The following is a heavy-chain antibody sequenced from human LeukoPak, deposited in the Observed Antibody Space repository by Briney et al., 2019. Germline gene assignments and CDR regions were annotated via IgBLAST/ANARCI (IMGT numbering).Heavy chain of an antibody. CDR1: GYTFTSYY. D-gene: IGHD2-15*01. CDR2: INPSGGST. J-gene: IGHJ4*02. V-gene: IGHV1-46*01. CDR3: ASPIKGGLCSGGSCYSLDY. Sequence: ASVKVSCKASGYTFTSYYMHWVRQAPGQGLEWVGIINPSGGSTSYAQKFQGRVTMTRDTSTSTVYMELSSLRSEDTAVYYCASPIKGGLCSGGSCYSLDYWGQGTLVTVSS.